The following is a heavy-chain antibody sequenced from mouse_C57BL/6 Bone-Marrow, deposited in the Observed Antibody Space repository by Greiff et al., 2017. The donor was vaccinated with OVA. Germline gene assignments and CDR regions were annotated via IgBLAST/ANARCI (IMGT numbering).Heavy chain of an antibody. CDR2: FYPGSGSI. CDR1: GYTFTEYT. J-gene: IGHJ2*01. CDR3: ARPGITTVLAGFDY. D-gene: IGHD1-1*01. V-gene: IGHV1-62-2*01. Sequence: QVQLKESGAELVKPGASVKLSCKASGYTFTEYTIHWVKQRSGQGLEWIGWFYPGSGSIKYNEKFKDKATLTADKSYSTVYMELSRLTSEDSAVYFCARPGITTVLAGFDYWGQGTTLTGSS.